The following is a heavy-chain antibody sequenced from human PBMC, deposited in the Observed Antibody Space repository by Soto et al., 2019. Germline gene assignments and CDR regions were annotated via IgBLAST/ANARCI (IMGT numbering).Heavy chain of an antibody. CDR3: AADLTTRLGDYYYYGMDV. CDR1: GFTFTSSA. D-gene: IGHD1-26*01. V-gene: IGHV1-58*01. Sequence: SVKVSCKASGFTFTSSAVQWVRQARGQRLEWIGWIVVGSGNTNYAQKFQERVTITRDMSTSTAYMELSSLRSEDTAVYYCAADLTTRLGDYYYYGMDVWGQGTTVTVSS. J-gene: IGHJ6*02. CDR2: IVVGSGNT.